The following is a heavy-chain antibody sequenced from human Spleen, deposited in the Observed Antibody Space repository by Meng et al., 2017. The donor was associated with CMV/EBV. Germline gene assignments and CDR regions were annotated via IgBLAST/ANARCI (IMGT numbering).Heavy chain of an antibody. CDR2: ISSSGSTI. Sequence: GGSLRLSGAASGFTFSDYYMSWIRQAPGKGLEWVSYISSSGSTIYYADSVKGRFTISRDNAKNSLYLQMNSLRAEDTAVYYCARGHDDFWSGYPMRGNGFDIWGQGTMVTVSS. D-gene: IGHD3-3*01. V-gene: IGHV3-11*04. CDR3: ARGHDDFWSGYPMRGNGFDI. CDR1: GFTFSDYY. J-gene: IGHJ3*02.